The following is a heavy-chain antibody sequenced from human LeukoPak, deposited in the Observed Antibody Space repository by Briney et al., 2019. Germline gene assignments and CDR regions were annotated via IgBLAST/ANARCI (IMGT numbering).Heavy chain of an antibody. Sequence: GASVKVSCKASGYTFTGYYIHWVRQAPGQGLEWMGWINPNNGATSYSQKFQGRVTMTRDTSISIAYMDLSRLRSDDTAAYYCARLRISIFGVVIIGFDNWGQGTLVTASS. J-gene: IGHJ4*02. V-gene: IGHV1-2*02. CDR2: INPNNGAT. D-gene: IGHD3-3*01. CDR1: GYTFTGYY. CDR3: ARLRISIFGVVIIGFDN.